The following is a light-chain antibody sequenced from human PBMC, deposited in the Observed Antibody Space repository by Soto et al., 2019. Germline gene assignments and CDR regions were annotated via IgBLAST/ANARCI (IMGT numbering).Light chain of an antibody. J-gene: IGKJ4*01. CDR1: QSVSSSY. Sequence: EIVLTQSPGTLSLSPGERATLSCRASQSVSSSYLAWYQQKPGQAPRQLIYGASSRATGIPDRFSGSGSGTDFTLTITRLEPEAFEVYYCQHYRTSFGGGTRVEIK. V-gene: IGKV3-20*01. CDR2: GAS. CDR3: QHYRTS.